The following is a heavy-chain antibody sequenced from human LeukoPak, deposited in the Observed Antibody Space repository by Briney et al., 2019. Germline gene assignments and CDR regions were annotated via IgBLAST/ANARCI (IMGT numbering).Heavy chain of an antibody. D-gene: IGHD2-2*01. V-gene: IGHV4-31*03. J-gene: IGHJ4*02. CDR1: GGSISSGGYY. CDR3: ASLPAAENYFDY. CDR2: IYYSGST. Sequence: SETLSLTCTVSGGSISSGGYYWSWIRQHPGKGLEWIGYIYYSGSTYYNPSLKSRVTISVDTSKNQFSLKLSSVTAAGTAVYYCASLPAAENYFDYWGQGTLVTVSS.